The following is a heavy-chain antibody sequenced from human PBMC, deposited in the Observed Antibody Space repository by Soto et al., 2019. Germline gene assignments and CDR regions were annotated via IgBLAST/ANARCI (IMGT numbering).Heavy chain of an antibody. D-gene: IGHD6-19*01. CDR3: VRTGQWLLGYDY. V-gene: IGHV3-13*04. CDR2: IGITGDT. Sequence: GGSLRLSCVASGFTFCSYDMHWVRQATGKGLEWVSGIGITGDTYHVGSVKGRFRISRDNAKNSLYLQMNSLRAGDTAVYYCVRTGQWLLGYDYWGRGTLVTVSS. J-gene: IGHJ4*01. CDR1: GFTFCSYD.